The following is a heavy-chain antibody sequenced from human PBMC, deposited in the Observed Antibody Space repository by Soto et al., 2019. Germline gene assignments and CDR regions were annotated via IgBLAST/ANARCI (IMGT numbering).Heavy chain of an antibody. V-gene: IGHV3-48*02. CDR3: ARDVGDCYDCSGYYRFDY. CDR2: ISSSSSTI. CDR1: GFIFSSYG. Sequence: EVHLVESGGGLVQPGGSLRLSCAASGFIFSSYGMNWVRQAPGKGLEWVSFISSSSSTIYYADSVKGRFTISRDNAKNSLYLQMNSLRDEDTAVYYCARDVGDCYDCSGYYRFDYGGQGTLVPVSS. J-gene: IGHJ4*02. D-gene: IGHD3-22*01.